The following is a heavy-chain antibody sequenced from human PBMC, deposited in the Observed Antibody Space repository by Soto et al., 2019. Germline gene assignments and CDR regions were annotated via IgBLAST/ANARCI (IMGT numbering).Heavy chain of an antibody. Sequence: GGPLILSCAASGFTFSSYAMSWVRQAPGKGLEWVSAISGSGGSTYYADSVKGRFTISRDNSKNTLYLQMNSLRAEDTAVYYCAKVIDVEMATISFDYWGQGTLVTVSS. CDR3: AKVIDVEMATISFDY. CDR2: ISGSGGST. D-gene: IGHD5-12*01. CDR1: GFTFSSYA. J-gene: IGHJ4*02. V-gene: IGHV3-23*01.